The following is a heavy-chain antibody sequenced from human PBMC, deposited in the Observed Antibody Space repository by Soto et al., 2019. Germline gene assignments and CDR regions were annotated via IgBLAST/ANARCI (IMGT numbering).Heavy chain of an antibody. V-gene: IGHV4-59*08. D-gene: IGHD3-9*01. Sequence: QVQLQESGPGLVKPSETLSLTCTVSGGSISSYYWSWIRQPPGKGLEWIGYIHYSGSTHYNRSLKCRVTISLDTSKNQFSLKLTAVTAADSAVYYCARHSTGLDVWGKGTTVTVSS. CDR2: IHYSGST. CDR3: ARHSTGLDV. J-gene: IGHJ6*04. CDR1: GGSISSYY.